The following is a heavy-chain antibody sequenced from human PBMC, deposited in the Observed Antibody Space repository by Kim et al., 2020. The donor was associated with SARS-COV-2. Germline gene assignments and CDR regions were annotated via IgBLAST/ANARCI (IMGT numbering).Heavy chain of an antibody. J-gene: IGHJ3*02. CDR3: ARGDTIFGVVINAFDI. Sequence: SETLSLTCTVSGGSISSGGYYWSWIRQHPGKGLEWTGYIYYSGSTYYNPSLKSRVTISVDTSKNQFSLKLSSVTAADTAVYYCARGDTIFGVVINAFDIWGQGTMVTVSS. V-gene: IGHV4-31*03. D-gene: IGHD3-3*01. CDR2: IYYSGST. CDR1: GGSISSGGYY.